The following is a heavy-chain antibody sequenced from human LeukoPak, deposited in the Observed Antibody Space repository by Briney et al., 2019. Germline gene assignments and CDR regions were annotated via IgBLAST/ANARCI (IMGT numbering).Heavy chain of an antibody. J-gene: IGHJ6*02. D-gene: IGHD7-27*01. CDR3: ARTGKNWETGYGMDV. V-gene: IGHV4-61*01. Sequence: PSETLSLTCTVSGGSISSSSSYWSWIRQPPGKGLEWIGFIYYSGSTNYNPSLKSRVSISVDTSKNQFSLKLSSVTAADTAVYYCARTGKNWETGYGMDVWGQGTTVTVSS. CDR2: IYYSGST. CDR1: GGSISSSSSY.